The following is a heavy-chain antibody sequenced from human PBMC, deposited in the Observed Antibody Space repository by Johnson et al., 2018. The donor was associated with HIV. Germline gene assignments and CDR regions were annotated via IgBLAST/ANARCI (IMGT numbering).Heavy chain of an antibody. D-gene: IGHD6-25*01. J-gene: IGHJ3*01. CDR3: AKDAGAAAIRAFDH. CDR2: IRYDGSNK. Sequence: QVQLVESGGGVVQPGGSLRLSCAASGFTFSSYGMHWVRQAPGKGLEWVAFIRYDGSNKYYADSVKGRFTISRDNSKNTLYLQMNSLRAEDTAVYYCAKDAGAAAIRAFDHWGQGTMVTVSS. CDR1: GFTFSSYG. V-gene: IGHV3-30*02.